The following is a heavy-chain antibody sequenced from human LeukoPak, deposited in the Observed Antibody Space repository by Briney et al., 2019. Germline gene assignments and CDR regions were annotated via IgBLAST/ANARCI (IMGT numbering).Heavy chain of an antibody. D-gene: IGHD1-1*01. CDR1: GFTFSSYA. CDR3: ATVGSLDLRYYYYYMDV. J-gene: IGHJ6*03. Sequence: GGSLRLSCAASGFTFSSYAMSWVRQAPGKGLEWVSAISGSGGSTYYADSVKGRFTISRDNSKNTLYLQMNSLRAEDTAVYYCATVGSLDLRYYYYYMDVWGKGTMVTVSS. V-gene: IGHV3-23*01. CDR2: ISGSGGST.